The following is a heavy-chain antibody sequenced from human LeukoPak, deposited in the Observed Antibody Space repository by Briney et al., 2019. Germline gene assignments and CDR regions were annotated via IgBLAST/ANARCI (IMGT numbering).Heavy chain of an antibody. CDR2: INWNGGST. CDR3: ARETPKGYFDY. Sequence: GGSLRLSRAASGFTFSAHSMSWVRQAPGKGLEWVSGINWNGGSTGYADSVKGRFTISRDNAKNSLYLQMNSLRAEDTALYYCARETPKGYFDYWGQGTLVTVSS. CDR1: GFTFSAHS. V-gene: IGHV3-20*04. J-gene: IGHJ4*02.